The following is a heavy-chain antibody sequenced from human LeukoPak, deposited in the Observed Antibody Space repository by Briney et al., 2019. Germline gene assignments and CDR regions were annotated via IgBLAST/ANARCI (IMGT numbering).Heavy chain of an antibody. J-gene: IGHJ4*02. Sequence: SETLSLTCTVSGGSISSYYWSWIRQPPGKGLEWIGYIYYSGSTNYNPSLKSRVTISVDTSKNQFSLELSSVTAADTAIYFCASGLRSTGRSGNYFDYWGPGTLVAVSS. V-gene: IGHV4-59*08. D-gene: IGHD4-17*01. CDR2: IYYSGST. CDR3: ASGLRSTGRSGNYFDY. CDR1: GGSISSYY.